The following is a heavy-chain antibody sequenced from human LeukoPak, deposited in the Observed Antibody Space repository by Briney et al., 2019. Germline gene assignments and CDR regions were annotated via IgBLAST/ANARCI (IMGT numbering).Heavy chain of an antibody. J-gene: IGHJ4*02. CDR1: GFTFTSSA. CDR3: AARSGYSYGTFDY. Sequence: SVKVSRKASGFTFTSSAVQWVRQARGQRLEWIGWIVVGSGNTNYAQKFQERVTITRDMSTSTAYMELSSLRSEDTAVYYCAARSGYSYGTFDYWGQGTLVTVSS. D-gene: IGHD5-18*01. CDR2: IVVGSGNT. V-gene: IGHV1-58*01.